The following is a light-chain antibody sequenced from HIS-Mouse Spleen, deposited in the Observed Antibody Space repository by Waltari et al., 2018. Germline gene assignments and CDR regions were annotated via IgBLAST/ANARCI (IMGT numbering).Light chain of an antibody. V-gene: IGLV2-11*01. CDR1: SRDVCGYNY. CDR3: CSYAGSYTDV. Sequence: QSALTPPRPVSGSPGQSVTIPCPGTSRDVCGYNYVSWYQQHPGKAPKLMIYDVSKRPSGVPDRFSGSKSGNTASLTISGLQAEDEADYYCCSYAGSYTDVFGTGTKVTVL. CDR2: DVS. J-gene: IGLJ1*01.